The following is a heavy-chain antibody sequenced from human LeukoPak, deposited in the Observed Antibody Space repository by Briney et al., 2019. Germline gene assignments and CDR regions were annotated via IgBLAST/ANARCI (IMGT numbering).Heavy chain of an antibody. Sequence: GGSLRLSCAVSGFSFSIYWMSWVRQAPGKGLEWVANIKQDGSEKYYMDSVKGRFTISRDNAKNSLYLQMNSLRAEDTAVYYCAREWNGYDYVGENHWGQGTLVTVSS. CDR1: GFSFSIYW. CDR2: IKQDGSEK. CDR3: AREWNGYDYVGENH. V-gene: IGHV3-7*01. J-gene: IGHJ5*02. D-gene: IGHD5-12*01.